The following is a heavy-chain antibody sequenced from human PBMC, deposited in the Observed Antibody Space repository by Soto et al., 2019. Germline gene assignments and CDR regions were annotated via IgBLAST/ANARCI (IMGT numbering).Heavy chain of an antibody. CDR2: IIPILTTP. J-gene: IGHJ6*02. Sequence: QVQLVQSGAEVKKTGSSVKVSCKASGGTFSIYGFSWVRQAPGQGPEWIGGIIPILTTPNYAQKFQDRVTIVADESPTPVYMELSSLKFDDMAVYYCATSVGIASTGEDGMDVWGQGTSATVSS. CDR3: ATSVGIASTGEDGMDV. CDR1: GGTFSIYG. D-gene: IGHD2-8*02. V-gene: IGHV1-69*01.